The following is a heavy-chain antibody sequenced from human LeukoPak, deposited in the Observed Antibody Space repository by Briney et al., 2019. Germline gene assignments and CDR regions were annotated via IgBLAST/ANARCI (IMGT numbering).Heavy chain of an antibody. D-gene: IGHD3-9*01. CDR2: ISAYNGNT. CDR3: ARGGYYDILTGYRAQNWFDP. CDR1: GYTFTSYG. J-gene: IGHJ5*02. Sequence: ASVKVSCKASGYTFTSYGISRVRQAPGQGLEWMGWISAYNGNTNYAQKLQGRVTMTTDTSTSTAYMGLSSLRSDDTAVYYCARGGYYDILTGYRAQNWFDPWGQGTLVTVSS. V-gene: IGHV1-18*01.